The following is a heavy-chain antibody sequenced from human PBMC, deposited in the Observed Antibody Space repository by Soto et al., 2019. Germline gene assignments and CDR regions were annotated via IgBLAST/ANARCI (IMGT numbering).Heavy chain of an antibody. Sequence: SDTLSLTCTVSGGSISSGDYYWSWIRQPPGKGLEWIGYIYYSGSTYYNPSLKSRVTISVDTSKNQFSLKLSSVTAADTAVYYCARASGYREIDYWGQGTLVTVSS. CDR2: IYYSGST. V-gene: IGHV4-30-4*02. CDR3: ARASGYREIDY. D-gene: IGHD5-18*01. CDR1: GGSISSGDYY. J-gene: IGHJ4*02.